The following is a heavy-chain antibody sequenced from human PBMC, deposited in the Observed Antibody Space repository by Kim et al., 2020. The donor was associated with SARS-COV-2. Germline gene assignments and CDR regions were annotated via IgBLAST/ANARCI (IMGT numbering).Heavy chain of an antibody. Sequence: PSLKSRVTISVDTSKNQFSLKLSSVTAADTAVYYCASPFLSRSGDNWFDPWGQGTLVTVSS. J-gene: IGHJ5*02. D-gene: IGHD1-26*01. CDR3: ASPFLSRSGDNWFDP. V-gene: IGHV4-39*01.